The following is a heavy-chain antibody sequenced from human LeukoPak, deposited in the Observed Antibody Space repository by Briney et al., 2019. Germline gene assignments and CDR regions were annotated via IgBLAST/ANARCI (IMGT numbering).Heavy chain of an antibody. CDR2: ISYDGSNK. V-gene: IGHV3-30*03. CDR1: GFTFSNYV. CDR3: ATLGDSSAWYIDY. Sequence: GGSLRLSCAASGFTFSNYVMHWVRQAPGKGLEWVAVISYDGSNKYYADSVKGRFTISRDNSKNTLYLQMNSLRAEDTAVYYCATLGDSSAWYIDYWGQGTLVTVSS. J-gene: IGHJ4*02. D-gene: IGHD6-19*01.